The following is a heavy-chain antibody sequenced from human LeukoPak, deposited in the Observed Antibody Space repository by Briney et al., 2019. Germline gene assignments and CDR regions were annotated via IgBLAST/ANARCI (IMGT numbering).Heavy chain of an antibody. Sequence: PSETLFLTCTVSGGSISSYYWSWIRQPPGKGLEWIGYIYYSGSTNYNPSLKSRVTISVDTSKNQFSLKLSSVTAADTAVYYCARVRGPLDYWGQGTLVTVSS. CDR3: ARVRGPLDY. D-gene: IGHD3-10*01. CDR2: IYYSGST. V-gene: IGHV4-59*01. J-gene: IGHJ4*02. CDR1: GGSISSYY.